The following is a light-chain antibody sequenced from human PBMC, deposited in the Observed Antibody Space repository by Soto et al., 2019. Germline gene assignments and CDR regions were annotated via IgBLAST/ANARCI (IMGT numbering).Light chain of an antibody. Sequence: EVVMTQSASAVSESPGESAILSCRASQSVSSKLAWYQQKPGQAPRLLIHGASTRATGIPARFSGSGSGTDFTLTISSLQSEDLAVYYCQQYTNWPLPFAQGTRLEI. V-gene: IGKV3-15*01. CDR1: QSVSSK. CDR3: QQYTNWPLP. CDR2: GAS. J-gene: IGKJ5*01.